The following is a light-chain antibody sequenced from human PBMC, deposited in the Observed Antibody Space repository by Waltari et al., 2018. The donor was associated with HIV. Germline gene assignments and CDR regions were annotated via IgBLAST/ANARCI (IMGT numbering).Light chain of an antibody. CDR3: QQYYSTPLT. CDR1: QSVLYNSKNKNY. Sequence: DIVMTQSPDSLAVSLGERATINCKSSQSVLYNSKNKNYLAWYQQKPGQPPKLLIYWASTRESGVPDRFSGSGSETDFTLTISSLQAEDVAVYYCQQYYSTPLTFGGGTKVEIK. V-gene: IGKV4-1*01. CDR2: WAS. J-gene: IGKJ4*01.